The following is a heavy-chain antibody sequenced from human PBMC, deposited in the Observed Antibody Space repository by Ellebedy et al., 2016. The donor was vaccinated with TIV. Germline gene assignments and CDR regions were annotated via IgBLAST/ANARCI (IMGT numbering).Heavy chain of an antibody. CDR2: ISASGGEI. CDR1: GFLFSNYA. CDR3: VQAGGFLSGWYNY. D-gene: IGHD6-19*01. Sequence: GESLKISXAASGFLFSNYAMAWVRQAPGTGLTWISSISASGGEIHYAEPVRGRFTISRDNAKNSLYLQMNSLRAEDTAFYYCVQAGGFLSGWYNYWGQGALVAVSS. V-gene: IGHV3-20*04. J-gene: IGHJ4*02.